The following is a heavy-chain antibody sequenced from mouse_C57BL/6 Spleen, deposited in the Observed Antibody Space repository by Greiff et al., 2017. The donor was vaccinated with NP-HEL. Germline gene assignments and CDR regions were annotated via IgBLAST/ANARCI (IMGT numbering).Heavy chain of an antibody. Sequence: EVQLQQSGPELVKPGASVKISCKASGYTFTDYYMNWVKQSHGKSLEWIGDINPNNGGTSYNQKFKGKATLTVDKSSSTAYMELRSLTSEDSAVYYCARYGGFPMDYWGQGTSVTVSS. CDR3: ARYGGFPMDY. V-gene: IGHV1-26*01. CDR2: INPNNGGT. J-gene: IGHJ4*01. D-gene: IGHD1-1*02. CDR1: GYTFTDYY.